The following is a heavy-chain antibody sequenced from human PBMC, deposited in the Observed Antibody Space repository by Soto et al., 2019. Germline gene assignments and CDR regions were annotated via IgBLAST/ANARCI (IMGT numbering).Heavy chain of an antibody. J-gene: IGHJ5*02. CDR3: ARASGCSGGSCAFDP. D-gene: IGHD2-15*01. V-gene: IGHV4-59*01. CDR1: GGSISSYY. Sequence: SETLSLTCTVSGGSISSYYWSWIRQPPGKGLEWIGYIYYSGSTNYNPSLKSRVTISVDTSKNQFSLKLSSVTAADTAVYYCARASGCSGGSCAFDPWGQGTLVTVSS. CDR2: IYYSGST.